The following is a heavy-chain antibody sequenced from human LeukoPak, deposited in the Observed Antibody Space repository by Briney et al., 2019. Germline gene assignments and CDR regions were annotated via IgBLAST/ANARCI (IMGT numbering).Heavy chain of an antibody. D-gene: IGHD6-13*01. V-gene: IGHV3-30-3*01. Sequence: GGSLRLSCAASGFTFSSYAMHWVRQAPGKGLEWVAVISYDGSNKYYADSVKGRFTISRDNSKNTLYLQMNSLRAEDTAVYYCARDVRQLARGTFDYWGQGTLVTVSS. CDR2: ISYDGSNK. J-gene: IGHJ4*02. CDR1: GFTFSSYA. CDR3: ARDVRQLARGTFDY.